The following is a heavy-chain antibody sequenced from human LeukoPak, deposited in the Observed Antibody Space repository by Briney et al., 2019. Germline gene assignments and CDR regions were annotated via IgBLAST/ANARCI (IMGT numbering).Heavy chain of an antibody. Sequence: ASVKVSCKVSGYTLTKLSMHWVRQAPGKGLEWMGGFDPEDGETIYAQKFQGRVTMTEDTSTDTAYMELSSLRSEDTAVYYCATPWYSSGWYYFDYWGQGTLVTVSS. CDR3: ATPWYSSGWYYFDY. CDR2: FDPEDGET. V-gene: IGHV1-24*01. D-gene: IGHD6-19*01. J-gene: IGHJ4*02. CDR1: GYTLTKLS.